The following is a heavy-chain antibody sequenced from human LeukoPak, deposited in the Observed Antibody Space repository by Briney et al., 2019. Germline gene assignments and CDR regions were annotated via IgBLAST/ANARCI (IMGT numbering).Heavy chain of an antibody. J-gene: IGHJ6*02. V-gene: IGHV1-18*01. CDR3: AREEVLWFGQYAMDV. CDR1: GYTFTSYA. Sequence: ASVKVSCKASGYTFTSYAMHWVRQAPGQRLEWMGWISTYNANTNYEQKFQGRVTMTTDTSTSTAYMELRSLRSDDTAVYYCAREEVLWFGQYAMDVWGQGTTVTVSS. CDR2: ISTYNANT. D-gene: IGHD3-10*01.